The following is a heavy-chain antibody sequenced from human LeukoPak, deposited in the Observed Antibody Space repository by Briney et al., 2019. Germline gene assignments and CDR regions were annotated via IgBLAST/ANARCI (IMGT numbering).Heavy chain of an antibody. CDR3: ARDFREGYSENYYYGMDV. CDR1: GFTFSSYS. D-gene: IGHD5-12*01. Sequence: GGSLRLSCAASGFTFSSYSMNWVRQAPGKGLEWVSYISSSSSTIYYADSVKGRFTISRDNAKNSLYLQMNSLRAEDTAVYYCARDFREGYSENYYYGMDVWGQGTTVTVSS. CDR2: ISSSSSTI. V-gene: IGHV3-48*04. J-gene: IGHJ6*02.